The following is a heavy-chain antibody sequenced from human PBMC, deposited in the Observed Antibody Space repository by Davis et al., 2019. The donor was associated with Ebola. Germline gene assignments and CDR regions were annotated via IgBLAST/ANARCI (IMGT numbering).Heavy chain of an antibody. CDR2: ITSGGTT. Sequence: SETLSLTCTVSGVSISSSSDYWGWIRRPPGKGLEWIGSITSGGTTYYNPSLKSRLTISVDTSKNQFSLILRSVTATDTAVYFCARVGRTGTLRADYWGQGTLVTVSS. V-gene: IGHV4-39*01. CDR3: ARVGRTGTLRADY. CDR1: GVSISSSSDY. D-gene: IGHD1-1*01. J-gene: IGHJ4*02.